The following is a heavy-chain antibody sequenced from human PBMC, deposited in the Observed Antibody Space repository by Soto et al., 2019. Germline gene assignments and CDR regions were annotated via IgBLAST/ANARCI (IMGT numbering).Heavy chain of an antibody. CDR3: TRDGSPFALDV. V-gene: IGHV3-7*03. CDR2: IPQEGSDG. Sequence: GGSLRLSCEVSGFTLSMYSMTWVRQAPGKGLEWVAKIPQEGSDGHYVDSVKGRFTISRDNAKNSVYLQMNSLRAEDTAVYYCTRDGSPFALDVWGLGTSVTVSS. CDR1: GFTLSMYS. J-gene: IGHJ6*02.